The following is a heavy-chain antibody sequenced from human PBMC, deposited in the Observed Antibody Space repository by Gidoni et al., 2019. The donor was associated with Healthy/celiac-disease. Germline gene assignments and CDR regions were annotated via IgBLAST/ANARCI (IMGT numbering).Heavy chain of an antibody. CDR2: ISYDGSNK. CDR1: GFTFSSYG. J-gene: IGHJ5*02. D-gene: IGHD6-13*01. Sequence: QVQLVESGGGGVQPGRSLRLSCAASGFTFSSYGMHWVRQAPGKGLEWVAVISYDGSNKYYADSVKGRFTISRDNSKNTLYLQMNSLRAEDTAVYYCAKDRQQLVHGWWFDPWGQGTLVTVSS. V-gene: IGHV3-30*18. CDR3: AKDRQQLVHGWWFDP.